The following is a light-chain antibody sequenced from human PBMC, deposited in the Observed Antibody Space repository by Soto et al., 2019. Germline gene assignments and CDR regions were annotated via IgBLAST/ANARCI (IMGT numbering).Light chain of an antibody. CDR2: KAS. Sequence: DIQMTQSPSTLSGSVGDRFTITCGTSQTISSWLAWYQQKPGKAPKLLIYKASTLKSGVPSRFSGSGSGTEFTLTISSLQPDDFATYYCQQYNIYSEAFGEGTKVDIK. CDR3: QQYNIYSEA. J-gene: IGKJ1*01. CDR1: QTISSW. V-gene: IGKV1-5*03.